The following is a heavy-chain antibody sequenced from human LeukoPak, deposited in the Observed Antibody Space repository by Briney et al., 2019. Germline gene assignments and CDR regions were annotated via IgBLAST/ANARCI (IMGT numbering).Heavy chain of an antibody. V-gene: IGHV3-30*18. J-gene: IGHJ5*02. CDR3: TKEGAVTGSMWFDH. Sequence: GGSLRLSCAASGFTFSSYGIHWVRQAPGKGLEWVAVISSDGRTTYYADSVKGRFTISRDNSKSTMDVQMNSLRTEDTAVYYCTKEGAVTGSMWFDHWGQGTLVTVSS. D-gene: IGHD6-19*01. CDR1: GFTFSSYG. CDR2: ISSDGRTT.